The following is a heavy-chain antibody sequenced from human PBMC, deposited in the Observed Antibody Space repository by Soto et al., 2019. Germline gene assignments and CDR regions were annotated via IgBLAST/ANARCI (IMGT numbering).Heavy chain of an antibody. D-gene: IGHD3-9*01. J-gene: IGHJ4*02. CDR1: GYTFTSYG. CDR2: ISAYNGNT. CDR3: ATEITSSRDYYDILTGYYKGPY. V-gene: IGHV1-18*01. Sequence: ASVKVSCKASGYTFTSYGISWVRQAPGQGLEWMGWISAYNGNTNYAQKFQGRVTMTEDTSTDTAYMELSSLRSEDTAVYYCATEITSSRDYYDILTGYYKGPYWGQGTLVTVSS.